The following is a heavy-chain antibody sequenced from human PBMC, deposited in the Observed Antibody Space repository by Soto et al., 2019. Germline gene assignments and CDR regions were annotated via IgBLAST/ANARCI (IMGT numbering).Heavy chain of an antibody. CDR3: ASLTAMPFDAFAI. V-gene: IGHV3-21*01. Sequence: PGGSLRLSCAASGFTFSSYSMNWVRQAPGKGLEWVSSISSSSSYIYYADSVKGRFTISRDNAKNSLYLQMNSLRAEDTAVYYCASLTAMPFDAFAIWGQGTMVTVSS. J-gene: IGHJ3*02. D-gene: IGHD5-18*01. CDR2: ISSSSSYI. CDR1: GFTFSSYS.